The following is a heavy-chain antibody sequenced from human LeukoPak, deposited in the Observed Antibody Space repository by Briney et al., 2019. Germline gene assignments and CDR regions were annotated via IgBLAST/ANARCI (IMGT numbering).Heavy chain of an antibody. Sequence: GMSLRLSCAASGVTLSPYGMHWVRQAPGKGLEWVAVISYEGGTQHYADSVKGRFTASRDNAKSSLYLQMNSLRVEDTAIYYCARDPHTVTRFDFWGRGTLVTVSS. J-gene: IGHJ4*02. V-gene: IGHV3-30*03. D-gene: IGHD4-17*01. CDR3: ARDPHTVTRFDF. CDR2: ISYEGGTQ. CDR1: GVTLSPYG.